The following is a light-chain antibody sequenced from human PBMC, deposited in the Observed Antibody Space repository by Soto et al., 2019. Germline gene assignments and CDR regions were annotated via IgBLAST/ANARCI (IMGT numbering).Light chain of an antibody. CDR1: QGISNY. CDR3: QRYNSAPPWT. CDR2: VAS. Sequence: IQVTQSPSSLSASVGDRVTITCRASQGISNYLAWYQQKPGKVPKLLIYVASTLQSGVPSRFSGSGSGTDFTLTISSLQPEDVATYYCQRYNSAPPWTFGQGTKVDIK. J-gene: IGKJ1*01. V-gene: IGKV1-27*01.